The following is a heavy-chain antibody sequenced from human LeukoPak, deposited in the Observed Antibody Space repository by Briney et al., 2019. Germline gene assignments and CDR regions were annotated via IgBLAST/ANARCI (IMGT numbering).Heavy chain of an antibody. J-gene: IGHJ4*02. CDR3: ARDMMWGSGSFSRPEYYFDY. V-gene: IGHV4-30-4*08. Sequence: PSETLSLTCTVSGGSISSGDYYWSWIRQPPGKGLEWIGYIYYSGSTYYNPSLKSRVTISVDTSKNQFSLKLSSVTAADTAVYYCARDMMWGSGSFSRPEYYFDYWGQGTLVTVSS. D-gene: IGHD3-10*01. CDR2: IYYSGST. CDR1: GGSISSGDYY.